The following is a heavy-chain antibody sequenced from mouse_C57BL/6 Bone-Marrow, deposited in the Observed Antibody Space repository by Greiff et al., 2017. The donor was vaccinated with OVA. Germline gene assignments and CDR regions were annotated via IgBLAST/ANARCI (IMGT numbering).Heavy chain of an antibody. D-gene: IGHD1-3*01. J-gene: IGHJ2*01. CDR1: GYTFTDYY. Sequence: VQLQQSGAELVRPGASVKLSCKASGYTFTDYYINWVKQRPGQGLEWIARIYPGSGNTYYNEKFKGKATLTAEKSSSTAYMQLSGLTSEDSAVYFCAREEWDYFDYWGQGTTLTVSS. V-gene: IGHV1-76*01. CDR3: AREEWDYFDY. CDR2: IYPGSGNT.